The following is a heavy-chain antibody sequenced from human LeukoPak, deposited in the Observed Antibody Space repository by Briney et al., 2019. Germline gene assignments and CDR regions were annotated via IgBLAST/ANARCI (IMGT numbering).Heavy chain of an antibody. J-gene: IGHJ4*02. CDR2: IYPGDSDT. CDR3: AATYSYGYSVFDY. D-gene: IGHD5-18*01. CDR1: GYTFTNYW. V-gene: IGHV5-51*01. Sequence: GESPKISCKTSGYTFTNYWIGGVRQMPGKGLEWMGIIYPGDSDTKYSPSFQGQVTISADKSISTAYLQWSSLKASDTAMYYCAATYSYGYSVFDYWGQGTLVTVSS.